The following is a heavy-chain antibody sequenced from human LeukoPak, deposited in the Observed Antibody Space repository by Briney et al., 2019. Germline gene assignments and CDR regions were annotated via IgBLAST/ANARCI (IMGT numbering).Heavy chain of an antibody. D-gene: IGHD2-15*01. V-gene: IGHV3-23*01. Sequence: PGGSLRLSCAASGFTFSSYAMSWVRQARGKGLEWVSAISGSGGSTYYADSVKGRFTISRDNSKTTPYLQMNSLRAEDTAVYYCAKRYCSGGSCYWGQGTLVTVSS. J-gene: IGHJ4*02. CDR1: GFTFSSYA. CDR3: AKRYCSGGSCY. CDR2: ISGSGGST.